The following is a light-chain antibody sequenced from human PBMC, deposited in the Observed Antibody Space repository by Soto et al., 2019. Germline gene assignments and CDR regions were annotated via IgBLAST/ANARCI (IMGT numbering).Light chain of an antibody. J-gene: IGKJ5*01. V-gene: IGKV1-39*01. CDR3: QPSYSTPFP. CDR2: AAS. Sequence: DIQMTQSPPSLSASVGDRVTITCRASQSISSYLNWYQQKPGKAPKLLIYAASSLQSGVPSRFSGSGSGTDFTLTISGLQPEAFATYYCQPSYSTPFPFGQGTRLEIK. CDR1: QSISSY.